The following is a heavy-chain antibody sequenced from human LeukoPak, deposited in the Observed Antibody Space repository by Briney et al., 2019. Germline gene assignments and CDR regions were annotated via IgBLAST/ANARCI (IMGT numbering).Heavy chain of an antibody. CDR1: DYSISSGYY. CDR2: MYHSGNT. J-gene: IGHJ4*02. V-gene: IGHV4-38-2*01. D-gene: IGHD3-3*01. CDR3: ARHGYGDFWRGLY. Sequence: SETLSLTCAVSDYSISSGYYWGWIRQPPGKGLEWIGSMYHSGNTYYNPSLKNRVTISVDTSKNQFSLKLSSVTAADTAVYYCARHGYGDFWRGLYWGRGTMVTVSS.